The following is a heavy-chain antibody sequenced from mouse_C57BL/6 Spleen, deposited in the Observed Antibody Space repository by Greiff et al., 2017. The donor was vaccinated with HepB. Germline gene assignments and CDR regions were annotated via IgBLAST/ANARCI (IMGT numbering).Heavy chain of an antibody. D-gene: IGHD2-4*01. CDR2: IYPGDGDT. CDR3: ARCYYDYDRYYFDY. Sequence: VQLQQSGAELVKPGASVKISCKASGYAFSSYWMNWVKQRPGKGLEWIGQIYPGDGDTNYNGKFKGKATLTADKSSSTAYMQLSSLTSEDSAVYFCARCYYDYDRYYFDYWGQGTTLTVSS. J-gene: IGHJ2*01. CDR1: GYAFSSYW. V-gene: IGHV1-80*01.